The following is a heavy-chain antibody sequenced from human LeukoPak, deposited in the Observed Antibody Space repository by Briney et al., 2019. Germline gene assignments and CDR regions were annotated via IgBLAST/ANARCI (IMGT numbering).Heavy chain of an antibody. CDR3: ARLWDIVVVPAADAEYFQH. J-gene: IGHJ1*01. CDR1: GYTFTGYY. D-gene: IGHD2-2*01. CDR2: INPNSGGT. V-gene: IGHV1-2*02. Sequence: GASVKVSCKASGYTFTGYYMHWVRQAPGQGLEWMGWINPNSGGTNYAQKFQGRVAMTRDTSISTAYMELSRLRSDDTAVYYCARLWDIVVVPAADAEYFQHWGRAPWSPSPQ.